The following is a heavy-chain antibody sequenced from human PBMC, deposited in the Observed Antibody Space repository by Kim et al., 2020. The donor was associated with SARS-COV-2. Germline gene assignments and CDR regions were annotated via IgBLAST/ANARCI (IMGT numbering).Heavy chain of an antibody. D-gene: IGHD6-19*01. CDR1: GFTFSSYA. CDR3: ARIKQWLVLGDY. J-gene: IGHJ4*02. V-gene: IGHV3-30-3*01. Sequence: GGSLRLSCAASGFTFSSYAMHWVRQAPGKALEWVAVISYDGSNKYYADSVKGRFTISRDNSKNTLYLQMNSLRAEDTAVYYCARIKQWLVLGDYWGQGTLVTVSS. CDR2: ISYDGSNK.